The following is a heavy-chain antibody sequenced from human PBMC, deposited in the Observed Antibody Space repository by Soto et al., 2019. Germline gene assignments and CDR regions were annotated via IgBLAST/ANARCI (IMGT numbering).Heavy chain of an antibody. CDR2: ISGSGGST. V-gene: IGHV3-23*01. CDR1: GFTFSSYA. J-gene: IGHJ4*02. Sequence: PGGSLRLSCAASGFTFSSYAMSWVRQAPGKGLEWVSAISGSGGSTYYADSVKGRFTISRGNSKNTLYLQMNSLRAEDTAVYYCAKDIRLAPRGHFDYWGQGTLVIVSS. D-gene: IGHD2-15*01. CDR3: AKDIRLAPRGHFDY.